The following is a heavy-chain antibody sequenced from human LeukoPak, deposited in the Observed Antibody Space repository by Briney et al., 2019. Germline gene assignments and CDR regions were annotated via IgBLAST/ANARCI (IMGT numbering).Heavy chain of an antibody. J-gene: IGHJ4*02. CDR1: GGSISSYY. CDR3: ARWYSSGWAFDY. CDR2: IHYSGST. Sequence: PSETLSLTCTVSGGSISSYYWSWIRQPPGKGLEWIGYIHYSGSTKYNPSLKSRVTISVDTSKNQFSLKLSSVTAADTAVYYCARWYSSGWAFDYWGQGTLVTVSS. V-gene: IGHV4-59*08. D-gene: IGHD6-19*01.